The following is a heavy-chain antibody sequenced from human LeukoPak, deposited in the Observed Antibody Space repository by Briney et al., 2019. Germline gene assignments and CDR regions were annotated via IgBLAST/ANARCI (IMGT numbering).Heavy chain of an antibody. CDR2: INHSGST. V-gene: IGHV4-34*01. CDR3: ARGQEGHYGDYFDC. CDR1: GGSFSGYY. Sequence: SETLSLTCAVYGGSFSGYYWSWIRQPPGKGLEWIGEINHSGSTNYNPSLKSRVTISVDTSKNQFSLKLSSVTAADTAVYYCARGQEGHYGDYFDCWGQGTLVTVSS. D-gene: IGHD4-17*01. J-gene: IGHJ4*02.